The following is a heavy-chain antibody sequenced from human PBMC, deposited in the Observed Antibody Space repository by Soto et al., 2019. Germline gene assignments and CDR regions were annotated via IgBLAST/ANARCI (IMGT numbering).Heavy chain of an antibody. CDR3: ARGRGRYCSGGSSYSFGLQDY. V-gene: IGHV4-34*01. CDR1: GGSFNGFY. Sequence: SETLSLTCSVYGGSFNGFYWSWIRQPPGKGMEWIGEINHSRSTNYNPSLKSRVTISVDTSKNQFSLKLSSVTAADTAVYFCARGRGRYCSGGSSYSFGLQDYWGQGTLVTVSS. D-gene: IGHD2-15*01. CDR2: INHSRST. J-gene: IGHJ4*02.